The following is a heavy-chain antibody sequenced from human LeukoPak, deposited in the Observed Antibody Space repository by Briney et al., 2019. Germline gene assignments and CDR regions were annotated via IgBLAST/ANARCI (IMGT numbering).Heavy chain of an antibody. CDR2: INPSGGST. CDR3: ARGPRTEPFDY. CDR1: GYTFTSYY. Sequence: ASVRVSCKASGYTFTSYYMHWVRQAPGQGLEWMGIINPSGGSTSYAQKFQGRVTMTRDMSTSTVYMELSSLRSEDTAVYYCARGPRTEPFDYWGQGTLVTVSS. D-gene: IGHD1-26*01. J-gene: IGHJ4*02. V-gene: IGHV1-46*01.